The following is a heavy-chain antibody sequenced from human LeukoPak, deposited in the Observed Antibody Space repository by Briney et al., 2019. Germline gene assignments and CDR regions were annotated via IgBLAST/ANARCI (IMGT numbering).Heavy chain of an antibody. CDR2: IYYSGST. CDR1: GGSISSYY. V-gene: IGHV4-59*12. D-gene: IGHD3-22*01. CDR3: AKLIRDYYESNDAFDI. J-gene: IGHJ3*02. Sequence: SETLSLTCTVSGGSISSYYWSWIRQPPGKGLEWIGYIYYSGSTNYNPSLKSRVTISVDTSKKQFSLKLSSVTAADTAVYYCAKLIRDYYESNDAFDIWGQGTMVTVSS.